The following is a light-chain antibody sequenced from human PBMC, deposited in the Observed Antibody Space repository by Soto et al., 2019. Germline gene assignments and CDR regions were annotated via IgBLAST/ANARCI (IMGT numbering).Light chain of an antibody. CDR2: DAS. CDR3: QQRSNLVS. CDR1: QSVLTY. J-gene: IGKJ5*01. V-gene: IGKV3-11*01. Sequence: EIVLTQSPATLSLSPGERATLSCRASQSVLTYLGWYQQKPGQAPRLLISDASTRASGIPARFSGSGSGTDFTLTISSLEPEDFAVYYCQQRSNLVSFGPGTRLEI.